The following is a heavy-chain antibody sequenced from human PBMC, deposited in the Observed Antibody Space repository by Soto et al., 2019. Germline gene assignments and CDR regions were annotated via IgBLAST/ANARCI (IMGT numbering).Heavy chain of an antibody. CDR1: GGTFSSYA. CDR3: ARAKKREDFLLMVDATPGYYYKVLEV. CDR2: IIPIFGTA. Sequence: ASVKVSCKASGGTFSSYAISWVRQAPGQGLEWMGGIIPIFGTANYAQKFQGRVTITADESTSTAYMELSSLRSEDTAVYYCARAKKREDFLLMVDATPGYYYKVLEVWGQGTTDPV. J-gene: IGHJ6*02. D-gene: IGHD2-8*01. V-gene: IGHV1-69*13.